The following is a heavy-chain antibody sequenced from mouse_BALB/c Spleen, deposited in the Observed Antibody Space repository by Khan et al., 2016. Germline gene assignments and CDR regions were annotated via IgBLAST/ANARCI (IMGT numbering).Heavy chain of an antibody. J-gene: IGHJ3*01. CDR3: GSEGLRRGFAY. V-gene: IGHV5-4*02. D-gene: IGHD2-4*01. CDR1: GFTFSDYY. CDR2: ISDGGSYT. Sequence: EVELVESGGGLVKPGGSLKLSCAASGFTFSDYYMYWVRQTPEKRLEWVATISDGGSYTYYPDSVKGRFTISRDNAKNNLYLQMSSLKSEDTAMYYGGSEGLRRGFAYWGQGTLVTVAA.